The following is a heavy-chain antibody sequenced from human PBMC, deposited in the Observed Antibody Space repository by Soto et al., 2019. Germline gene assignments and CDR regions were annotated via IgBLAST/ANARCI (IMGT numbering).Heavy chain of an antibody. CDR1: GYTFTSYG. V-gene: IGHV1-18*01. Sequence: QVQLVQSGAEVKKPGASVKVSCKASGYTFTSYGISWVRQAPGQGLEWMGWISAYNGNTNYAQKLQGRVTMTTDTSTSTADMGLGSRRSDDTAVYYCARGGGIVLVPAAQGGMDVWGEGTTVTVSS. CDR3: ARGGGIVLVPAAQGGMDV. D-gene: IGHD2-2*01. CDR2: ISAYNGNT. J-gene: IGHJ6*04.